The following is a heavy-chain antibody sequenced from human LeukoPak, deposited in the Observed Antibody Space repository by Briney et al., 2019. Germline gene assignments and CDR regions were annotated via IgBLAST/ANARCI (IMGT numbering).Heavy chain of an antibody. D-gene: IGHD6-19*01. CDR3: TRVLYSSGWYGDHY. CDR2: ISSSSSTI. Sequence: GGSLRLSCAASGFTFSSYSMNWVRQAPEKGLEWVSYISSSSSTIYYADSVKGRFTISRDNAKNSLYLQMNSLRAEDTAVYYCTRVLYSSGWYGDHYWGQGTLVTVSS. J-gene: IGHJ4*02. CDR1: GFTFSSYS. V-gene: IGHV3-48*01.